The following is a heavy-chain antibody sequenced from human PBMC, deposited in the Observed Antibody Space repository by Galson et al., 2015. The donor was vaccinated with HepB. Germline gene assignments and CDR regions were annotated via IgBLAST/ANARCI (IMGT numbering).Heavy chain of an antibody. CDR1: GFTVSSSY. J-gene: IGHJ6*02. CDR3: ARDGYSSSFYYGLDV. V-gene: IGHV3-53*01. D-gene: IGHD6-13*01. CDR2: IYSGGNT. Sequence: SLRLSCAASGFTVSSSYMSWVRQAPGKGLEWVSVIYSGGNTYYADSVKGRFTISRDNSKNTLYLQMSSLRAEDTAVYYCARDGYSSSFYYGLDVWGQGTTVTVSS.